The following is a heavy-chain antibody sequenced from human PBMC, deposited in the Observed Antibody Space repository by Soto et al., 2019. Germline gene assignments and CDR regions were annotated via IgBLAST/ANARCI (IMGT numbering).Heavy chain of an antibody. J-gene: IGHJ5*02. V-gene: IGHV1-18*01. CDR2: INVYNGNT. D-gene: IGHD6-13*01. Sequence: ASVKVSCKASGYTFTNYGISWVRQAPGQGLEWMGWINVYNGNTKYAQKFQGRVTMTRNTSISTAYMELSSLRSEDTAVYYCARERSAAGTGWFDPWGQGTLVTVSS. CDR3: ARERSAAGTGWFDP. CDR1: GYTFTNYG.